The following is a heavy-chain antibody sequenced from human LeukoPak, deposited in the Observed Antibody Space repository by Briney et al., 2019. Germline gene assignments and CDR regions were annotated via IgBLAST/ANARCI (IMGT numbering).Heavy chain of an antibody. Sequence: PETLSLTCTVSGGSISSSSYYWGWIRQPPGKGLEWIGSIYYSGSTYYNPSLKSRVTISVDTSKNQFSLKLSSVTAADTAVYYCARLGSGWYMGYFQHWGQGTLVTVSS. CDR1: GGSISSSSYY. V-gene: IGHV4-39*01. D-gene: IGHD6-19*01. CDR3: ARLGSGWYMGYFQH. CDR2: IYYSGST. J-gene: IGHJ1*01.